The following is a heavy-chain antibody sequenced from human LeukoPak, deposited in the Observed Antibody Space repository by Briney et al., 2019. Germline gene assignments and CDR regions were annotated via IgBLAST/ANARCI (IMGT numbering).Heavy chain of an antibody. CDR3: ARVMSDITMTVRRWFDP. V-gene: IGHV1-2*02. CDR1: GYTFTGYY. CDR2: INPNSGGT. J-gene: IGHJ5*02. Sequence: ASVKVSCKASGYTFTGYYMHWVRQAPGQGLEWMGWINPNSGGTNYAPKFQGRVTMTRDTSISTAYMELSRLRSDDTAVYYCARVMSDITMTVRRWFDPWGQGTLVTVSS. D-gene: IGHD3-22*01.